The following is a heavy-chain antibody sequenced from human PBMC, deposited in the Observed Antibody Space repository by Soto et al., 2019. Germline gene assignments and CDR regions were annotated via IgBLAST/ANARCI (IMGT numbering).Heavy chain of an antibody. CDR2: ITGSGGTT. CDR1: GFIFSNYA. J-gene: IGHJ5*02. V-gene: IGHV3-23*01. Sequence: EVRLLESGGGLVQPGGSLRLSCAASGFIFSNYAMSWVRQAPGEGLEWVSAITGSGGTTYYTDSVRGRFTISRDNSKNTLYLQMNSLRAEDTAVYYCAAAAATDWFDPWGQGTLVTVSS. D-gene: IGHD6-13*01. CDR3: AAAAATDWFDP.